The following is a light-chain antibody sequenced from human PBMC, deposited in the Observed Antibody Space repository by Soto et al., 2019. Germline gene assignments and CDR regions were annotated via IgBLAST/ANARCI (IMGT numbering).Light chain of an antibody. CDR2: AAS. V-gene: IGKV1-6*01. CDR1: QDIRNT. CDR3: LKYYNFSWT. Sequence: ALHMTQSPSSLSASLGDRVAISCRASQDIRNTLAWYQQKTGEAPKLLIFAASNLQSGVPYRFSGSGSVTDLNLAITGLQPEDFATYYCLKYYNFSWTCGQGTKVDIK. J-gene: IGKJ1*01.